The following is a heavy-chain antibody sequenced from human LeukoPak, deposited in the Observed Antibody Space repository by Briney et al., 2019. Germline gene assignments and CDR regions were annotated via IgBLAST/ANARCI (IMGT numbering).Heavy chain of an antibody. V-gene: IGHV1-18*01. CDR1: GYTFTSYG. D-gene: IGHD6-19*01. Sequence: ASVKVSCKAFGYTFTSYGISWVRQAPGQGLEWMGWISAYNGNTNYAQKLQGRVTMTTDTSTSTAYMELRSLRSDDTAVYYCARDLAVAGKLDYWGQGTLVTVSS. CDR3: ARDLAVAGKLDY. J-gene: IGHJ4*02. CDR2: ISAYNGNT.